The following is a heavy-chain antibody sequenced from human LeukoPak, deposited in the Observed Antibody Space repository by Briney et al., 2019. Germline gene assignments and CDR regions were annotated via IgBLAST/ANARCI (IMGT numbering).Heavy chain of an antibody. J-gene: IGHJ4*01. CDR3: ARFGLVGYTIDY. V-gene: IGHV3-64*01. CDR1: GFTFSSYG. D-gene: IGHD5-24*01. Sequence: PGGSLRLSCAASGFTFSSYGMHWVRQAPGKGLEYVSAISSNGGSTYYANSVKGRFTISRDNSKNTLYLQMGSLRAEDMAVYYCARFGLVGYTIDYWGXGTLVTVSX. CDR2: ISSNGGST.